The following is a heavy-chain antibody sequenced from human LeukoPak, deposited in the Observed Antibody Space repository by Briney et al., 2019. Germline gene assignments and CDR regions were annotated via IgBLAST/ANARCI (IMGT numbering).Heavy chain of an antibody. Sequence: PGGSLTLSCAASGFTFSSYGMHWVRHAPRKGLEWVAVISYDRSKKYYADSVKGRFTISRDNSKNTLYLKLYRLRAEDRAVYYCAKEGYSSRGDAGYYCMDVWGQGTMVTVSS. CDR3: AKEGYSSRGDAGYYCMDV. D-gene: IGHD3-22*01. CDR2: ISYDRSKK. V-gene: IGHV3-30*18. CDR1: GFTFSSYG. J-gene: IGHJ6*02.